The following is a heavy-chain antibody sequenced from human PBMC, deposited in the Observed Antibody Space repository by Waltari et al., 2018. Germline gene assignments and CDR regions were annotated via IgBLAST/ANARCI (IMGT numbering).Heavy chain of an antibody. V-gene: IGHV1-69*01. CDR1: GGTFSSYA. J-gene: IGHJ5*02. CDR3: ATKNQGYCSSTSCLDWFDP. CDR2: LIPIFGTA. Sequence: QVQLVQSGAEVKKPGSSVKVSCKASGGTFSSYAISWVRQAPGQGLEWMGGLIPIFGTANYAQKFQGRVTITADESTSTAYMELSSLRSEDTAVYYCATKNQGYCSSTSCLDWFDPWGQGTLVTVSS. D-gene: IGHD2-2*01.